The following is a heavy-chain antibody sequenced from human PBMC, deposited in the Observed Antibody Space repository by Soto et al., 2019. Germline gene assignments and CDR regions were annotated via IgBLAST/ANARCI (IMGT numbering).Heavy chain of an antibody. V-gene: IGHV1-69*01. CDR3: ARGYCSSNSCWSNGMDV. J-gene: IGHJ6*02. D-gene: IGHD2-2*01. Sequence: QVQLVQSGAEVKKPGSSVKVSCKASGGTFSSYAISWVRQAPGQGLEWMGGIIPIFGTANYAQKFQGRVTINADESTSTAYMELGSLRSEDKAVYYCARGYCSSNSCWSNGMDVWGQGTTVTVSS. CDR2: IIPIFGTA. CDR1: GGTFSSYA.